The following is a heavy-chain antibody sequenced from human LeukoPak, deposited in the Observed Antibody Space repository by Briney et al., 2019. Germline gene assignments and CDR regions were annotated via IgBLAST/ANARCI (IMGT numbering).Heavy chain of an antibody. Sequence: GGSLRLSCAASGFTFSSYWMSWVRQAPGKGLEWVANIKQDGSEKYYVDSVKGRFTISRDNAKNSLYLQMNSLRAEDTAVYYCARARITMMGDAFDIWGQGTMVTVSS. CDR2: IKQDGSEK. V-gene: IGHV3-7*01. CDR1: GFTFSSYW. CDR3: ARARITMMGDAFDI. J-gene: IGHJ3*02. D-gene: IGHD3-22*01.